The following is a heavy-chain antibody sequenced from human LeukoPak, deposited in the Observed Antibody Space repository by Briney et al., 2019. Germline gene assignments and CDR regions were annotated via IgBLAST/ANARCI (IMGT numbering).Heavy chain of an antibody. V-gene: IGHV1-8*01. CDR3: ATDRKVGTWDPRFNY. Sequence: ASVKVSCKASGYTFTSYDINWVRQATGQGLEWMGWMNPNSGNTGYAQKFQGRVTMTRNTSISTAYMELNSLRAEDTAIYYCATDRKVGTWDPRFNYWGQGTLVTVSS. CDR2: MNPNSGNT. J-gene: IGHJ4*02. CDR1: GYTFTSYD. D-gene: IGHD4-23*01.